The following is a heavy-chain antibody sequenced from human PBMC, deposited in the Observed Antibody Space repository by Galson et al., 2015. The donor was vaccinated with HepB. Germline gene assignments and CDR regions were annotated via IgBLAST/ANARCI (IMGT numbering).Heavy chain of an antibody. Sequence: SVKVSCKVSGYTLTELSMHWVRQAPGKGLEWMGGFDPEDGETIYAQKFQGRVTMTEDTSTDTAYMELSSLRSEDTAVYYCATLAPLPHYYDSSGYLYYFDYWGQGTLVTVSS. CDR3: ATLAPLPHYYDSSGYLYYFDY. J-gene: IGHJ4*02. CDR2: FDPEDGET. CDR1: GYTLTELS. V-gene: IGHV1-24*01. D-gene: IGHD3-22*01.